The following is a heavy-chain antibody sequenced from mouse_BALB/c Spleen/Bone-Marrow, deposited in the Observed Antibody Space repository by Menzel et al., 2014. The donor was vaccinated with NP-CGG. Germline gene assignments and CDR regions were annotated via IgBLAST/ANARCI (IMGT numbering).Heavy chain of an antibody. J-gene: IGHJ4*01. V-gene: IGHV1-69*02. Sequence: VKLQESGAELVKPGAPVKLSCKASGYTFTSYWMNWAKQRPGRGLEWIGRIDPSDSETHYNQKFKDKATLTVDKSSSTAYIQLSSLTSEDSAVYYCARALGDGYYYAMDYWGQGTSVTVSS. CDR2: IDPSDSET. CDR3: ARALGDGYYYAMDY. CDR1: GYTFTSYW. D-gene: IGHD2-3*01.